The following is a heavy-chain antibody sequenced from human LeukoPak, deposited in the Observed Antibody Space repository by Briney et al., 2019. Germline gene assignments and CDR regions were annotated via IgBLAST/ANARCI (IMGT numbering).Heavy chain of an antibody. CDR3: ARGTVTHTYYYYYYMDV. CDR1: GGSFSGYY. Sequence: PSETLSLTCAVYGGSFSGYYWSWIRQPPGKGLEWIGEINHSGSTNYNPSLTSRVTISVDTSKNQFSLKLSSVTAADTAVYYCARGTVTHTYYYYYYMDVWGKGTTVTVSS. D-gene: IGHD4-17*01. J-gene: IGHJ6*03. V-gene: IGHV4-34*01. CDR2: INHSGST.